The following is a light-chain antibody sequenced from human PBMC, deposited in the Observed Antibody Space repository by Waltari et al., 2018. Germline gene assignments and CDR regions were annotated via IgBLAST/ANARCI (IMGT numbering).Light chain of an antibody. CDR1: QDISTW. Sequence: EIQMTLSPSSVSASVGDTVTISCRASQDISTWVAWYQQRPGRAPKLLIYHASSLQSGVPSRFSGSGSGTDFTLTISGLQPEDFGIYYCQQGDSFPPTFGLGTKVEV. CDR2: HAS. V-gene: IGKV1-12*01. J-gene: IGKJ1*01. CDR3: QQGDSFPPT.